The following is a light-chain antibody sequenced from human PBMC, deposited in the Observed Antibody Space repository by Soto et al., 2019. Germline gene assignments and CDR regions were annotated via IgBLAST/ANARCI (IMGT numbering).Light chain of an antibody. J-gene: IGLJ3*02. CDR1: SSDVGGYNY. V-gene: IGLV2-11*01. CDR3: CSYAGSDSVV. Sequence: QSVLTQPRSVSGSPGQSVTFSCTGTSSDVGGYNYVSWYQQHPGKAPKLMIYAVAKRPSGVPDRFSGSKSGNTASLTISGLQAEDEADYYGCSYAGSDSVVFGGGTKVTVL. CDR2: AVA.